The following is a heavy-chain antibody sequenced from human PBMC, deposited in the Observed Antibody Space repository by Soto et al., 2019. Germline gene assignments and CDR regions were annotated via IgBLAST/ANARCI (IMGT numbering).Heavy chain of an antibody. CDR1: GYTFTSYY. J-gene: IGHJ6*03. Sequence: GASVKVSCKASGYTFTSYYMHWVRQAPGQGLEWMGIINPSGGSTSYAQKFQGRVTMTRDTSTSTVYMELSSLRSEDTAVYYCARDLSVTIFGVVNYYMDVWGKGTTVTVSS. V-gene: IGHV1-46*03. CDR2: INPSGGST. D-gene: IGHD3-3*01. CDR3: ARDLSVTIFGVVNYYMDV.